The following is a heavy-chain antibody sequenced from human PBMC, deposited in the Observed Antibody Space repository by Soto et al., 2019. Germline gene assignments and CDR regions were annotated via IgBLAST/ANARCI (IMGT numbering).Heavy chain of an antibody. D-gene: IGHD6-13*01. J-gene: IGHJ6*02. CDR1: GYTFTGYY. CDR3: ARASSSWSYYYYYGMDV. Sequence: GASVKVSCKASGYTFTGYYMHWVRQAPGQGLEWMGWINPNSGGTNYAQKFQGRVTMTRDTSISTAYMELSRLRSDDTAVYCCARASSSWSYYYYYGMDVWGQGTTVTVSS. CDR2: INPNSGGT. V-gene: IGHV1-2*02.